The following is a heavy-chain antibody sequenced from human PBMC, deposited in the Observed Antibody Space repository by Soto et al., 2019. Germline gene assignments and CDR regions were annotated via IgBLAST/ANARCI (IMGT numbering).Heavy chain of an antibody. D-gene: IGHD1-26*01. CDR2: ISSSSSYI. CDR1: GFTFSSYS. Sequence: EVQLVESGGGLVQPGGSLRLSCAASGFTFSSYSMHWVRQAPGKGLEWVSSISSSSSYIDYADSVKGRFTISRDNAKNSLYRQMNSLRAEDQAVYYCARPSGWDTCRRDARFCYYDGMDVWGQGTTVTVSS. CDR3: ARPSGWDTCRRDARFCYYDGMDV. V-gene: IGHV3-21*01. J-gene: IGHJ6*02.